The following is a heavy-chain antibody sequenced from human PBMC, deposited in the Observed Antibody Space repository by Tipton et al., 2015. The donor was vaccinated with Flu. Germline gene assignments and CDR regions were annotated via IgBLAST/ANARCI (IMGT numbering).Heavy chain of an antibody. CDR3: ARGTGHASTYFDS. Sequence: GSLRLSCAASGFTFTRYGMSWVRQAPGKGLEWVSAISGGGGTRYFADSVKGRFTISRDNSKNTLYLQMNSLRAEDTGVYYCARGTGHASTYFDSWGRGTLVTVSS. CDR2: ISGGGGTR. CDR1: GFTFTRYG. J-gene: IGHJ4*02. V-gene: IGHV3-23*01. D-gene: IGHD1-1*01.